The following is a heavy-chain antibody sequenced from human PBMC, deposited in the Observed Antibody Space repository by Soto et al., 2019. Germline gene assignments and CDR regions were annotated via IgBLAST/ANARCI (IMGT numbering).Heavy chain of an antibody. V-gene: IGHV3-30*04. Sequence: QVQVVESGGGVVQPGRSLRLSCAASGFTFSRYAIHWVRQAPGKGLEWVAVISRDGSNKYYVDSVKGRFTISRDNSKNPLYLQRNSRRDEDTAVYYCASSRNSAVADSFEFWGKGTLVTVSS. CDR1: GFTFSRYA. CDR3: ASSRNSAVADSFEF. CDR2: ISRDGSNK. J-gene: IGHJ4*02. D-gene: IGHD1-26*01.